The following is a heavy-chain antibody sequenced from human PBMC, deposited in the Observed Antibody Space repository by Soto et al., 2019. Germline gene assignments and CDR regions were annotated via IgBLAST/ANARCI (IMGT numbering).Heavy chain of an antibody. CDR1: GYTFTSYD. V-gene: IGHV1-3*01. CDR2: INAANGNT. J-gene: IGHJ5*01. CDR3: VRMLVSVTRFECFDV. D-gene: IGHD4-4*01. Sequence: ASVKVSCKASGYTFTSYDIHWVRQAPGQRLEWMGWINAANGNTKYSQKFQGRVTITRDTSASTAYMELSRLRSEDTAVYYCVRMLVSVTRFECFDVCGHRTLVTVSS.